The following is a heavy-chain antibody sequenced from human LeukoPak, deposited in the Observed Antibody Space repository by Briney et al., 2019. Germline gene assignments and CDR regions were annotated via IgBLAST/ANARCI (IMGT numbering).Heavy chain of an antibody. CDR1: GYTFTGYY. J-gene: IGHJ4*02. V-gene: IGHV1-18*04. CDR2: ISAYNGNT. D-gene: IGHD3-3*01. CDR3: ARDLERYYDLEGRSGY. Sequence: GASVKVSCKASGYTFTGYYMHWVRQAPGQGLEWMGWISAYNGNTNYAQKFQGRVTMTTDTLATTAYMELRSLRSDDTAVYYCARDLERYYDLEGRSGYWGQGTLVTVSS.